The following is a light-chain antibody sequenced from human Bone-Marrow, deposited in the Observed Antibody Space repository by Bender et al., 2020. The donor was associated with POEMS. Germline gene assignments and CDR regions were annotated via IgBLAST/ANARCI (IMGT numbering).Light chain of an antibody. Sequence: QSVLPQPPSVSAAPGQRVTISCSGSSSLIGFNYVSWYQYLPGTAPKVLIYDNNKRPSRIPDRFSGSNSGTSATLDITGLQTGDEADYYCGTWDSSLSVWVFGGGTKLTVL. CDR2: DNN. CDR3: GTWDSSLSVWV. CDR1: SSLIGFNY. V-gene: IGLV1-51*01. J-gene: IGLJ3*02.